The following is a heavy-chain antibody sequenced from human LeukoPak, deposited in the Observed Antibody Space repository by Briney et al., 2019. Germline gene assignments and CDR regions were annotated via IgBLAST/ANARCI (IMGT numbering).Heavy chain of an antibody. CDR1: GFTFSDAW. CDR3: TTRRQDGC. CDR2: IKSKIDGGTI. J-gene: IGHJ4*02. Sequence: PGGPLRLSCVGSGFTFSDAWISWVRQAPGKGLEWVGRIKSKIDGGTIDYAAPVKGRFTISRDDSRNTLYLQMNSLKTEDTAVYYCTTRRQDGCWGQGTLVTVS. V-gene: IGHV3-15*01. D-gene: IGHD6-25*01.